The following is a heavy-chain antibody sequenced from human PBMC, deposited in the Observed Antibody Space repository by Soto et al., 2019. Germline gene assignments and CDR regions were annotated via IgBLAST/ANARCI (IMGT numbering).Heavy chain of an antibody. V-gene: IGHV3-23*01. Sequence: EVLLLESGGGLVQPGGSLRLSCAASGYIFDSYAMSWVRQAPGKGLEGVSTISGGGGSRYYADSVKGRFTISRDNSNSNVYLQMTSLRDEDTGVYYCAKGERGRYYKQGLDVWGQGTTVTVSS. CDR1: GYIFDSYA. CDR3: AKGERGRYYKQGLDV. D-gene: IGHD1-26*01. J-gene: IGHJ6*02. CDR2: ISGGGGSR.